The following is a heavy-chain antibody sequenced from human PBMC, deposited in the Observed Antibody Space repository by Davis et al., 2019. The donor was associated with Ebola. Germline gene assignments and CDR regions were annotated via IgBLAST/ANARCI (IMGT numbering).Heavy chain of an antibody. D-gene: IGHD6-19*01. V-gene: IGHV3-11*04. Sequence: GGSLRLSCAASGFTFSDYYMSWIRQAPGKGLEWVSYISSSGSTIYYADSVKGRFTISRDNAKNSLYLQMNSLRAEDTAVYYCARDEVGVAGNYYYYGMDVWGQGTTVTVSS. J-gene: IGHJ6*02. CDR1: GFTFSDYY. CDR2: ISSSGSTI. CDR3: ARDEVGVAGNYYYYGMDV.